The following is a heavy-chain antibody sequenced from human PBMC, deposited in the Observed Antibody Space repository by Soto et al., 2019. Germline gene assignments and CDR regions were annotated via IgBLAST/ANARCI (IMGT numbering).Heavy chain of an antibody. CDR2: SYYSGST. CDR1: GGSVSSGSYY. CDR3: ARVVSRSGWYYYYGMDV. D-gene: IGHD6-19*01. J-gene: IGHJ6*02. V-gene: IGHV4-61*01. Sequence: KPSETLSLTCTVSGGSVSSGSYYWSWIRQPPGKGLEWIGYSYYSGSTYYNPSLKSRVTISVDTSKNQFSLKLSSVTAADTAVYYCARVVSRSGWYYYYGMDVWGQGTTVTVSS.